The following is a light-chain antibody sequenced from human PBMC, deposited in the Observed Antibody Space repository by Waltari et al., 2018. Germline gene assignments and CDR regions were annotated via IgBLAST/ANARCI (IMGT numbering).Light chain of an antibody. Sequence: SYELTQPPSVSVAPGQTARSTCEGDQLGSDHVHWYQHKPGQAPVLVVYDDGDRPSGIPERFSGSNSGNTAALTISRVDAGDEAEYYCQVWDSGSNHYVFGTVTKVTVL. CDR2: DDG. V-gene: IGLV3-21*02. J-gene: IGLJ1*01. CDR1: QLGSDH. CDR3: QVWDSGSNHYV.